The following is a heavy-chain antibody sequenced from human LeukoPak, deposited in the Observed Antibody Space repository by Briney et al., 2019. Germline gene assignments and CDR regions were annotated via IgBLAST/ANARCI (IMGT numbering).Heavy chain of an antibody. CDR3: VRDRGIASTGGYGMDV. V-gene: IGHV3-53*01. J-gene: IGHJ6*02. D-gene: IGHD6-13*01. Sequence: PGGSLRLSCAASGFTVSNIYMSWVRQPPGTGLEWVSIIHSGGITHYADSVKGRFTISRDNSKNTLYLQMNSLRAEDTAVYYCVRDRGIASTGGYGMDVWGQGTTVTVSS. CDR1: GFTVSNIY. CDR2: IHSGGIT.